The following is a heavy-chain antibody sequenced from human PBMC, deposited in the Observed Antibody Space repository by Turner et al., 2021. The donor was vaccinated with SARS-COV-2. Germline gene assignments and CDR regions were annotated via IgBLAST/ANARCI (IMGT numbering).Heavy chain of an antibody. CDR2: FDPEDGET. J-gene: IGHJ5*02. V-gene: IGHV1-24*01. CDR3: ATGYQLRVNWFDP. D-gene: IGHD2-2*01. Sequence: KPGASMKVSCKISGYTLTELSMYWVRQAPGKGLEWMGGFDPEDGETIYAQNFQGRVTMTEDTSTDTAYMELSSLRSEDTAVYFCATGYQLRVNWFDPWGQGTLVTVSS. CDR1: GYTLTELS.